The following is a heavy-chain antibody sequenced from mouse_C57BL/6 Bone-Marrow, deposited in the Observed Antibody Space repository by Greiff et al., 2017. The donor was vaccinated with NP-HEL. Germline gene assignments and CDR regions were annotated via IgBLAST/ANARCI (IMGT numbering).Heavy chain of an antibody. CDR3: ARRFHYYGSSYFDD. Sequence: QVQLQQPGAELVRPGSSVKLSCKASGYTFTSYWMHWVKQRPIQGLEWIGNIDPSDSETHYNQKFKDKATLTVDKSSSTAYMQLSSLTSEDSAVYYCARRFHYYGSSYFDDWGQGTTLTVSS. V-gene: IGHV1-52*01. CDR1: GYTFTSYW. D-gene: IGHD1-1*01. CDR2: IDPSDSET. J-gene: IGHJ2*01.